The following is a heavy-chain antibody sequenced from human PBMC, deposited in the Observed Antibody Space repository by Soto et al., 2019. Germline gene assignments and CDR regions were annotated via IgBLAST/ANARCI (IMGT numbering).Heavy chain of an antibody. CDR3: ERSMVRGVIIPYYYYGMDV. CDR1: GGSISSYY. J-gene: IGHJ6*02. CDR2: IYYSGST. D-gene: IGHD3-10*01. Sequence: PSETLSLTCTVSGGSISSYYWSWIRQPPGKGLEWIGYIYYSGSTNYNPSLKSRVTISVDTSKNQFSLKLSSVTAADTAVYYCERSMVRGVIIPYYYYGMDVWGQGTTVTVSS. V-gene: IGHV4-59*01.